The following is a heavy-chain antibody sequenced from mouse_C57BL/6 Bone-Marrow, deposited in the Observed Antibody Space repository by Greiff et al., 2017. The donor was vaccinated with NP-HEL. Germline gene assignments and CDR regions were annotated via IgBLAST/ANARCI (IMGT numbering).Heavy chain of an antibody. CDR1: GYTFTDYY. Sequence: EVQLQQSGPELVKPGASVKISCKASGYTFTDYYMNWVKQSHGKSLEWIGDINPNNGGTSYNQKFKGKATLTVDKSSSTAYMELRSRTSEDSAVYYCARFDTTVVANWYFDVWGTGTTVTVSS. CDR2: INPNNGGT. CDR3: ARFDTTVVANWYFDV. D-gene: IGHD1-1*01. V-gene: IGHV1-26*01. J-gene: IGHJ1*03.